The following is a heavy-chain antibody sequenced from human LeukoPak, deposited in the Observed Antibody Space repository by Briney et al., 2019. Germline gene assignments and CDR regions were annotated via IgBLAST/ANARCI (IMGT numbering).Heavy chain of an antibody. V-gene: IGHV3-66*01. D-gene: IGHD1-26*01. Sequence: AGGSLRLSCAASGFTVTTNYMTWVRQAPGKGLEWVSIIYSGGYTDYADSVKGRFTISRDNSKNTLDLQMNSLRAEDTAVYYYARRLEYSGSKGVFDYWGQGTLVTVSS. CDR2: IYSGGYT. J-gene: IGHJ4*02. CDR3: ARRLEYSGSKGVFDY. CDR1: GFTVTTNY.